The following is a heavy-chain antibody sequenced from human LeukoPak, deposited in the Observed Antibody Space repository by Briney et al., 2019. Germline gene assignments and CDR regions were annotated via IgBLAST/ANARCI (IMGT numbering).Heavy chain of an antibody. V-gene: IGHV1-69*04. D-gene: IGHD4-23*01. CDR1: GDTFRNYA. CDR2: VITILGKP. J-gene: IGHJ5*01. Sequence: SVKVSCTASGDTFRNYAISWVRQAPGHRLEWMGRVITILGKPTYAQRFQGRVTITADQPTTTVYMQLSRLRSEDTAVYYCARDVTTVGPPDSWGHRTLVSVSS. CDR3: ARDVTTVGPPDS.